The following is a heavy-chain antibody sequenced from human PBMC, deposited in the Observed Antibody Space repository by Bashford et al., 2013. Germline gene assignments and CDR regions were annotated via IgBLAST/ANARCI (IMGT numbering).Heavy chain of an antibody. CDR3: ARGQILRFLEWLLYGEGYYYYYGMDV. Sequence: ASVKVSCKASGYTFTGYYMHWVRQAPGQGLEWMGWINPNSGGTNYAQKFQGWVTMTRDTSISTAYMELSRLRSDDTAVYYCARGQILRFLEWLLYGEGYYYYYGMDVWGQGTTVTVSS. CDR1: GYTFTGYY. CDR2: INPNSGGT. V-gene: IGHV1-2*04. J-gene: IGHJ6*02. D-gene: IGHD3-3*01.